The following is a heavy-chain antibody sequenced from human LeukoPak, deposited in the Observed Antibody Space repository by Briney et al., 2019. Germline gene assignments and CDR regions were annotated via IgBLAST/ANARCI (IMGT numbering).Heavy chain of an antibody. D-gene: IGHD4-17*01. CDR2: IYYSAST. V-gene: IGHV4-39*07. CDR3: ARDLYGDYADAFDI. CDR1: GGSISSSSSY. Sequence: SETLSLTCTVSGGSISSSSSYWGWIRQPPGKGLEWIGSIYYSASTYYNPSLKSRVTISVDTSMNQFSLKLSSVTAADTAVYYCARDLYGDYADAFDIWGQGTMVTVSS. J-gene: IGHJ3*02.